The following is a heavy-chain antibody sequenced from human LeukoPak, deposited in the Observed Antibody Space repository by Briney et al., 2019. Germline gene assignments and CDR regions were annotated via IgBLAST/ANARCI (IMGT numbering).Heavy chain of an antibody. CDR3: ARDEKKSCSGGSCYYFDY. D-gene: IGHD2-15*01. CDR2: ISPYNGAT. Sequence: ASVKVSCNASGYTFTSYGFSRVRQAPGQGLEWLAWISPYNGATNHARKLQGRVTVTTDTSTRIAYMELRSLRSDGTAVYYCARDEKKSCSGGSCYYFDYWGQGTLVTVSS. J-gene: IGHJ4*02. CDR1: GYTFTSYG. V-gene: IGHV1-18*01.